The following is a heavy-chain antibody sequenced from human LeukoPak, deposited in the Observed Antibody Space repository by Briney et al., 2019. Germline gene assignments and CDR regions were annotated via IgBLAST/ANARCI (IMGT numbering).Heavy chain of an antibody. V-gene: IGHV3-21*01. CDR2: ISSSSSYI. CDR1: GFTFSSYS. J-gene: IGHJ6*02. CDR3: ARKPMVRGDNNGMDV. D-gene: IGHD3-10*01. Sequence: GGSLRLSCAASGFTFSSYSMNWVRQAPGKGLEWVSSISSSSSYIYYADSVKGRFTISRDNAKNSLYLQLNSLRAEDTAVYYCARKPMVRGDNNGMDVWGQGTTVTVSS.